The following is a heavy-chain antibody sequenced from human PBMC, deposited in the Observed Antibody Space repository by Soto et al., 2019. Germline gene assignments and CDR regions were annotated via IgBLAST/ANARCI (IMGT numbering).Heavy chain of an antibody. CDR3: TVGGYMAAARGPFDY. D-gene: IGHD6-13*01. Sequence: PGGSLRLSCAVCGFTFSIYGMHWVRQAQGKGLEWVAVIWYDGSNKYYADSVKDRFTISRDNSKDTLYLQMNSLRVEDTAFYYCTVGGYMAAARGPFDYWGLGTLVTVSS. CDR1: GFTFSIYG. V-gene: IGHV3-33*01. J-gene: IGHJ4*02. CDR2: IWYDGSNK.